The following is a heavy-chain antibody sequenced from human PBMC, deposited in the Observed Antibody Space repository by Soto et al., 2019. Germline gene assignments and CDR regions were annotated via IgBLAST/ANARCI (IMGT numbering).Heavy chain of an antibody. V-gene: IGHV4-39*01. Sequence: PSETLSLTCTVSGGSISSSSYYWGWIRQPPGKGLEWIGSIYYSGSTYYNPSLKSRVTISVDTSKNQFSLKLSSVTAADTAVYYCARHRSSYDILTGYYKGFDYWGQGTLVTVSS. J-gene: IGHJ4*02. CDR3: ARHRSSYDILTGYYKGFDY. CDR2: IYYSGST. D-gene: IGHD3-9*01. CDR1: GGSISSSSYY.